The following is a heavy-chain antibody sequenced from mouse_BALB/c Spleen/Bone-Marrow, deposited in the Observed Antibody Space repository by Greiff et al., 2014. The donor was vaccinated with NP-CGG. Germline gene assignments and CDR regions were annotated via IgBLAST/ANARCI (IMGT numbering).Heavy chain of an antibody. Sequence: VQLQESGVELVRPGTSVKVSCKASGYAFTNYWIEWVKQRPGQGLEWIGVINPGSGGINYNEKFKGKATLTADKSSNTAYMQLSSLTSDDSAVYFCARELGRGFAYWGQGTLVTASA. V-gene: IGHV1-54*01. CDR1: GYAFTNYW. J-gene: IGHJ3*01. CDR3: ARELGRGFAY. CDR2: INPGSGGI. D-gene: IGHD4-1*01.